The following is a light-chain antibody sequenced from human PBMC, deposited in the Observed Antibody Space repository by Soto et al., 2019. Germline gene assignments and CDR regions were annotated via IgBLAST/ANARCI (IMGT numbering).Light chain of an antibody. CDR1: QGVSNY. V-gene: IGKV3-11*01. CDR3: QQRSHWPRT. J-gene: IGKJ1*01. Sequence: EIVLTQPPATLSLSPGERATLSCRASQGVSNYLGWYQQKPGQAPRLLIYDASNRATGIPARFSGSGSGTDFTLTISSLEPEDFAVYFCQQRSHWPRTFGQGTKVELK. CDR2: DAS.